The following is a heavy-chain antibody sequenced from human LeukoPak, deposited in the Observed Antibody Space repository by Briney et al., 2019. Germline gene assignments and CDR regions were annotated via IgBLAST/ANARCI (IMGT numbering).Heavy chain of an antibody. CDR3: ARENDFGDY. J-gene: IGHJ4*02. D-gene: IGHD3-3*01. CDR2: ISTYNGNT. V-gene: IGHV1-18*01. Sequence: ASVKVSCKASGYTFTGYGISWVRQAPEQGLEWMAWISTYNGNTKYAQNLQGRVTLTTDTSTDTAYMELRSLRSDDTAVYYCARENDFGDYWGQGTLVTVSS. CDR1: GYTFTGYG.